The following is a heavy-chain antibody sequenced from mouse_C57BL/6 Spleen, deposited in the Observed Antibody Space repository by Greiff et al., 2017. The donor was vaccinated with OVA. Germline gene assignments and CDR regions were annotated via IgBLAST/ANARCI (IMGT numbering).Heavy chain of an antibody. D-gene: IGHD1-1*01. Sequence: EVQLQQSGPVLVKPGASVKMSCKASGYTFTDYYMNWVKQSHGKSLEWIGVINPYNGGTSYNQKFKGKATLTVDKSSSTAYMELHSLTSEDSAVYYCARGGSSYLLAYWGQGTLVTVSA. V-gene: IGHV1-19*01. CDR1: GYTFTDYY. CDR3: ARGGSSYLLAY. J-gene: IGHJ3*01. CDR2: INPYNGGT.